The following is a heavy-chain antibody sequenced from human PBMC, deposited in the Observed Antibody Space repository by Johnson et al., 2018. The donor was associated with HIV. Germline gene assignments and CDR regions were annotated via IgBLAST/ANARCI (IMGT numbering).Heavy chain of an antibody. CDR1: GFAFRNYG. V-gene: IGHV3-30*02. Sequence: QVQLLESGGGVVQPGKSLRLSCAASGFAFRNYGMHWVRQAPGKGLEWVAFIRYDGSNKYYADSVKGRFTISRDNSRNTLYLQMNSLRAEDTAVYYCARWRDNRGAFDIWGQGTMVIVSS. J-gene: IGHJ3*02. D-gene: IGHD1-14*01. CDR2: IRYDGSNK. CDR3: ARWRDNRGAFDI.